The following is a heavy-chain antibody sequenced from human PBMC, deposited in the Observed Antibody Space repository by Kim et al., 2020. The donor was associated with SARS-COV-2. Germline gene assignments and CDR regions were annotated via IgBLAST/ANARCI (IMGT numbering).Heavy chain of an antibody. D-gene: IGHD2-21*01. J-gene: IGHJ6*02. CDR2: INHSGST. CDR3: ARDLRLGPRSYYYYYGMDV. CDR1: GGSFSGYY. Sequence: SETLSLTCAVYGGSFSGYYWSWIRQPPGKGLEWIGEINHSGSTNYNPSLKSRVTISVDTSKNQFSLKLSSVTAADTAVYYCARDLRLGPRSYYYYYGMDVWGQGTTVTVSS. V-gene: IGHV4-34*01.